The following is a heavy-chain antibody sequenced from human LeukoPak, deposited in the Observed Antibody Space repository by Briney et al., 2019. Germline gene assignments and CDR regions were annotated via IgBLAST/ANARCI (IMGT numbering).Heavy chain of an antibody. V-gene: IGHV4-61*01. CDR3: ARHEVQLEPFDY. Sequence: SETLSLTCTVYGGSFSSSSYLCTWIRQPPGKVLECIRYIYYSGSTTYNPSLRSRVTIPLDTSKNQLSLKLSSVTAADTAVYYCARHEVQLEPFDYWCQGTLVTVSS. CDR1: GGSFSSSSYL. CDR2: IYYSGST. J-gene: IGHJ4*02. D-gene: IGHD1-1*01.